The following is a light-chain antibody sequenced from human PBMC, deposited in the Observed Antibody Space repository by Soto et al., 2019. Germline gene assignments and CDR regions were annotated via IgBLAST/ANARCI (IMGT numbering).Light chain of an antibody. CDR2: GAS. CDR1: QSVSSSY. J-gene: IGKJ2*01. V-gene: IGKV3-20*01. Sequence: EIVLTQSPGTLSLSPGERATLSCRASQSVSSSYLAWYQQKPGQAPRLLIYGASSRATGIPDRFSGSGSGPDFTLTISRLEPEDCAVYYCQQYGSSLYTFGQGTKLYIK. CDR3: QQYGSSLYT.